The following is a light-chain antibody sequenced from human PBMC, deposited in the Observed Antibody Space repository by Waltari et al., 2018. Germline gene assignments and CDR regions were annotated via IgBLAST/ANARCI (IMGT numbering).Light chain of an antibody. CDR2: AVS. V-gene: IGKV3-20*01. CDR1: QTISNNY. J-gene: IGKJ2*01. CDR3: QQFGGSPKYT. Sequence: EIVLTQSPGTLSLSPGERATLSCRASQTISNNYLAWYQAKPGQAPRLLIYAVSHRATGIPDRFSGGGSGTDFTLTISRLEPEEFAVYYCQQFGGSPKYTFGQGTKLEIK.